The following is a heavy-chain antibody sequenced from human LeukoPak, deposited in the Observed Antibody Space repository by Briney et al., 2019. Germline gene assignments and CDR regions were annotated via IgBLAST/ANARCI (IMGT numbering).Heavy chain of an antibody. Sequence: SETLSLTCTVSGGSISSYYWNWIRQPPGKGLEWVGYIYYSGSTNSNPSLKSRVTISVDTSKNQFSLKLSSVTAADTAVYYCARGSSRLFDYWGQGTLVTVAS. D-gene: IGHD3-10*01. CDR2: IYYSGST. CDR3: ARGSSRLFDY. CDR1: GGSISSYY. V-gene: IGHV4-59*08. J-gene: IGHJ4*02.